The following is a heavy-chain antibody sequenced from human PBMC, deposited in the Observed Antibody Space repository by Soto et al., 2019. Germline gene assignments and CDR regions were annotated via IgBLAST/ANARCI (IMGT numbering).Heavy chain of an antibody. D-gene: IGHD6-6*01. CDR2: ISYDGSNK. CDR3: AKEARRGYYYGMDV. J-gene: IGHJ6*02. CDR1: GLTSSSYG. V-gene: IGHV3-30*18. Sequence: LRLSCAASGLTSSSYGMHWVRQAPGKGLEWVAVISYDGSNKYYADSVKGRFTISRDNSKNTLYLQMNSLRAEDTAVYYCAKEARRGYYYGMDVWGQGTTVTVSS.